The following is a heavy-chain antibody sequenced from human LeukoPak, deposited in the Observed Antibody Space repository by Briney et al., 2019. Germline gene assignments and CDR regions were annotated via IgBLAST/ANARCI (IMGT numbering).Heavy chain of an antibody. J-gene: IGHJ6*02. Sequence: ASVKVSCKASGYTFTSYGISWVRQAPGQGLEWMGWISAYNGNTNYAQKLQGRVTMTTDTSTSTAYMELRSLRSDDTAVYYCARGDYGSSWYGLGYHYGMDVWGQGTTVTVSS. V-gene: IGHV1-18*01. CDR2: ISAYNGNT. CDR1: GYTFTSYG. D-gene: IGHD6-13*01. CDR3: ARGDYGSSWYGLGYHYGMDV.